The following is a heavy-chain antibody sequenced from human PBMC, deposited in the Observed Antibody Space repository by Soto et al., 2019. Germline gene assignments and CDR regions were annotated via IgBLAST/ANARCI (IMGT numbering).Heavy chain of an antibody. CDR1: GASISGFY. CDR2: VHTVGSP. CDR3: ARMYTGAWYGNGYFDS. Sequence: SETLSLTCTVSGASISGFYWSWIRQPAGKGLEWIGRVHTVGSPNYNPSLKSRVTMSLDTSKNQFSLKLSSVAAADTAVYYCARMYTGAWYGNGYFDSWGQGILVTVSS. D-gene: IGHD6-19*01. J-gene: IGHJ4*02. V-gene: IGHV4-4*07.